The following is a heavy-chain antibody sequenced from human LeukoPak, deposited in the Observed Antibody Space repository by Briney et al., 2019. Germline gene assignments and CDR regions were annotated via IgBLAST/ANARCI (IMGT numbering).Heavy chain of an antibody. D-gene: IGHD3-3*01. Sequence: GRSLKLSCAASGFTFSNYGMHWVRQAPGKGLEWVAVIWYDGSKTYYVDSVKGRFTISRDNSKNTLYLQMYSLRAEDTAVYYCARAAIFGTGGTYYFDYWGQGTLVTVSS. CDR3: ARAAIFGTGGTYYFDY. V-gene: IGHV3-33*01. J-gene: IGHJ4*02. CDR2: IWYDGSKT. CDR1: GFTFSNYG.